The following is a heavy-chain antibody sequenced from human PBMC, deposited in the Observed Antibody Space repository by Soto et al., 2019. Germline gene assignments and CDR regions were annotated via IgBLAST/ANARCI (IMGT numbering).Heavy chain of an antibody. CDR1: GFTFSSYS. CDR2: ISSSSSYI. CDR3: ARGNRDYYYGMDV. J-gene: IGHJ6*02. V-gene: IGHV3-21*01. Sequence: SGGSLRLSCAASGFTFSSYSMNWVRQAPGKGLEWVSSISSSSSYIYYADSVKGRFTISRDNAKNSLYLQMNSLRAEDTAVYYCARGNRDYYYGMDVWGQGTTVTVSS.